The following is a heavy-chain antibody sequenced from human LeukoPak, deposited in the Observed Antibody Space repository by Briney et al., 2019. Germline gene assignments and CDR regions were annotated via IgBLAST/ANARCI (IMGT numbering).Heavy chain of an antibody. CDR2: ISAYNGNT. CDR1: GYIFTSYG. CDR3: ATFKFTNGLMD. D-gene: IGHD2-8*01. Sequence: GASVKVSCKTSGYIFTSYGIGWVRQAPGQGREWMGWISAYNGNTNYVQKFLGRVTMTTDTSTTTAHMELRSLTSDDTAVYYCATFKFTNGLMDWGRGNLVTVSS. V-gene: IGHV1-18*01. J-gene: IGHJ4*02.